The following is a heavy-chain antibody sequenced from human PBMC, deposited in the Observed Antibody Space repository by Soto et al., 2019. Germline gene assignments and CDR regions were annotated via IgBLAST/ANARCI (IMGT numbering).Heavy chain of an antibody. V-gene: IGHV4-34*01. J-gene: IGHJ6*02. Sequence: SETLSLTCAVYGGSFSGYYWSWIRQPPGKGLEWIGEINHSGSTNYNPSLKSRVTISVDTSKNQFSLKLSSVTAADTAVYYCARRSGYYIHYGMDVWGQGTTVTVSS. CDR2: INHSGST. CDR1: GGSFSGYY. D-gene: IGHD3-3*01. CDR3: ARRSGYYIHYGMDV.